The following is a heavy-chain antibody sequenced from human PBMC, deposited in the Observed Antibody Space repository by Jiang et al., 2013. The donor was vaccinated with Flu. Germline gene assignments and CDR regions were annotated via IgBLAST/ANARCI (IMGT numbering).Heavy chain of an antibody. CDR3: ASAPGGDGYYFDY. Sequence: GAEVKKPGESMKISCKSSKYSFSTYWIGWVRQMPGKGLEWMGIIYPGDSDTRYSPSFQGQVTISADKSISTAYLQWSSLKASDTAMYYCASAPGGDGYYFDYWGQGTLVTVSS. V-gene: IGHV5-51*03. D-gene: IGHD5-24*01. J-gene: IGHJ4*02. CDR2: IYPGDSDT. CDR1: KYSFSTYW.